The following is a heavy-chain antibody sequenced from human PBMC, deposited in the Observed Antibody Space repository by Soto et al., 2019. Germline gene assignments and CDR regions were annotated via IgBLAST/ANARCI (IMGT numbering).Heavy chain of an antibody. CDR3: ARGSGRFLEWLLDAFDI. CDR1: GDSVSSNSAA. Sequence: SQTLSLTCAISGDSVSSNSAAWNWIRQSPSRGLEWLGRTYYRSKWYNDYAVSVKSRITINPDTSKNQFSLQLNSVTPEDTAVYYRARGSGRFLEWLLDAFDIWGQGTMVTVSS. V-gene: IGHV6-1*01. J-gene: IGHJ3*02. CDR2: TYYRSKWYN. D-gene: IGHD3-3*01.